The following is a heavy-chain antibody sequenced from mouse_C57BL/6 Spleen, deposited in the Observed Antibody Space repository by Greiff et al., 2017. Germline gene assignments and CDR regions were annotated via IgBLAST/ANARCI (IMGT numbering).Heavy chain of an antibody. CDR3: ARDRDYYGSGGFAY. J-gene: IGHJ3*01. D-gene: IGHD1-1*01. CDR2: INYDGSST. V-gene: IGHV5-16*01. CDR1: GFTFSDYY. Sequence: EVQVVESEGGLVQPGSSMKLSCTASGFTFSDYYMAWVRQVPEKGLEWVANINYDGSSTYYLDSLKSRFIISRDNAKNILYLQMSSLKSEDTATYYCARDRDYYGSGGFAYWGQGTLVTVSA.